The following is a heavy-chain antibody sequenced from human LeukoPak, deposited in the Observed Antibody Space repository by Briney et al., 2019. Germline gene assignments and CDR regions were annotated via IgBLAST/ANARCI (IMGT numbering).Heavy chain of an antibody. CDR3: ARVALGRRWLQTSYYYGMDV. J-gene: IGHJ6*02. D-gene: IGHD5-24*01. CDR2: IIPIFGTA. Sequence: GASVKVSCKASGGTFSSYAISWVRQAPGQGLEWTGGIIPIFGTANYAQKFQGRVTITADESTSTAYMELSSLRSEDTAVYYCARVALGRRWLQTSYYYGMDVWGQGTTVTVSS. CDR1: GGTFSSYA. V-gene: IGHV1-69*13.